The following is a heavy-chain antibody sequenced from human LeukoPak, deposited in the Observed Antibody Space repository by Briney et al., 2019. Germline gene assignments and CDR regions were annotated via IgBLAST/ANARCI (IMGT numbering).Heavy chain of an antibody. Sequence: GGSLRLSCSASGFPFSDHYMSWIRQAPGKGLEWISYISSSSSTIYYADSVNGRFTISRDNAKDSLYLQMNSLRAEDTAVYYCARDRLYTVMSAGYYFDSWGQGTLVTVSS. CDR2: ISSSSSTI. CDR3: ARDRLYTVMSAGYYFDS. V-gene: IGHV3-11*01. D-gene: IGHD3-16*01. CDR1: GFPFSDHY. J-gene: IGHJ4*02.